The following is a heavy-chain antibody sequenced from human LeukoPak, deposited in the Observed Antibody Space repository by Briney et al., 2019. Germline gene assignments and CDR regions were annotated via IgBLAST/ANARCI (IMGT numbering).Heavy chain of an antibody. CDR1: GFTFSSYA. J-gene: IGHJ6*02. D-gene: IGHD6-13*01. CDR2: ISGSGGST. V-gene: IGHV3-23*01. CDR3: AKGDSSSYYYYGMDV. Sequence: GGSLRLSCAASGFTFSSYAMSWVSQAPGKGLEWVSAISGSGGSTYYADSVKGRFTISRDNSKNTLYLQMNSLRAEDTAVYYCAKGDSSSYYYYGMDVWGQGTTFTVSS.